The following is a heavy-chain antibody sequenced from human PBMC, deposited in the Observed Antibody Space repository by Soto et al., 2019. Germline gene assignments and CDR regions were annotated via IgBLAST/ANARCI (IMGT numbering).Heavy chain of an antibody. CDR3: ARDGLGAYYY. V-gene: IGHV1-69*01. CDR1: GGIFSNFA. D-gene: IGHD6-19*01. Sequence: QVQLVQSGAEVKKPGSSVKVSCKASGGIFSNFAFNWMRQAPGQGLEWMGGIIPTLGTPHYAQKFLGRVTITADESTRTVYMEMSGVTVEDTAVYYCARDGLGAYYYWGQGTLVIVSS. CDR2: IIPTLGTP. J-gene: IGHJ4*02.